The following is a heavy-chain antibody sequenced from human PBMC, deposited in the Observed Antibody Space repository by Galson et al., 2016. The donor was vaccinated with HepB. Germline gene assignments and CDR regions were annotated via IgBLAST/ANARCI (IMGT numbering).Heavy chain of an antibody. CDR3: ARRKGKYYDRNDDRGKWYFDS. CDR1: GYTFVRYA. J-gene: IGHJ4*02. Sequence: SVKVSCKASGYTFVRYAIHWVRQAPGQRLEWMGRINAGYGDTEYSQKFQGRVIITRDTSASTAYMELFSLRFEDTAVYYCARRKGKYYDRNDDRGKWYFDSWGQGTLVTVSS. V-gene: IGHV1-3*01. CDR2: INAGYGDT. D-gene: IGHD3-22*01.